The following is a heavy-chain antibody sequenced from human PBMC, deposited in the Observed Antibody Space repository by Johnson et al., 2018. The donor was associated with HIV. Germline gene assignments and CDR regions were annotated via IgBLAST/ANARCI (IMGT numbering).Heavy chain of an antibody. CDR3: ARDGGFVGAFDI. D-gene: IGHD3-16*01. CDR2: IQYDGKNK. CDR1: GLTFSNYD. Sequence: QMLLVESGGGAVQPGGSLRISCTASGLTFSNYDMHWVRQSPGRWLEEVAFIQYDGKNKYYADSVKGRFTISRDNSKNTLFLQMSSLRTEDTAVYYCARDGGFVGAFDIWGQGTMVIVSS. J-gene: IGHJ3*02. V-gene: IGHV3-30*02.